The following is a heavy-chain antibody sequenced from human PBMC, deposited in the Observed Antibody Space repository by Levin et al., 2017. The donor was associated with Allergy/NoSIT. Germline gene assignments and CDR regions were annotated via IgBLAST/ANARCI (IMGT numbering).Heavy chain of an antibody. CDR2: MSDDGANK. CDR3: AREGYSSGYAGAFDY. V-gene: IGHV3-30-3*01. Sequence: SCAASGFTFSISHMHWVRQAPGKGLEWVAVMSDDGANKHYADSVKGRFTISRDNSKNTLYLEMNSLRAEDTAVYYCAREGYSSGYAGAFDYWGQGTLVTVSS. D-gene: IGHD3-22*01. J-gene: IGHJ4*02. CDR1: GFTFSISH.